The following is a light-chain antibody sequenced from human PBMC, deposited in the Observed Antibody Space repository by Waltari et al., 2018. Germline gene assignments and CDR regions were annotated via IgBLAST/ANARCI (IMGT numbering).Light chain of an antibody. CDR1: SSYVGGYKY. Sequence: QSALTQPPSASGSPGQSVTISCTGTSSYVGGYKYVSWYQQHPDKAPKLMIYEGSKRPSGVPDRFSGSKSGNTASLTVSGLQAEDEADYYCSSFAGNNNLVFGGGTKLTVL. CDR3: SSFAGNNNLV. CDR2: EGS. V-gene: IGLV2-8*01. J-gene: IGLJ3*02.